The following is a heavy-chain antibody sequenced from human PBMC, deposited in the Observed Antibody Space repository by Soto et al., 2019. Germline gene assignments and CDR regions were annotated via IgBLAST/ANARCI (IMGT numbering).Heavy chain of an antibody. V-gene: IGHV1-69*13. CDR2: IIPFFGTT. CDR1: GGTFSSHG. Sequence: SVKVSCKASGGTFSSHGVGWVRQAPGQGLEWMGRIIPFFGTTNYAQKLQGRVTITADESTSTVYLEVSSLTSEDTAIYYCARNRGYTGLGWLDTWGQGTLVTVSS. CDR3: ARNRGYTGLGWLDT. D-gene: IGHD5-18*01. J-gene: IGHJ5*02.